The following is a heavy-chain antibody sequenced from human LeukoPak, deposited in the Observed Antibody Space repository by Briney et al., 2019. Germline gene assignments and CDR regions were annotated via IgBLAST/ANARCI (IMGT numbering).Heavy chain of an antibody. D-gene: IGHD1-26*01. CDR2: IIHIFGTA. CDR3: ARGPIVGAESDY. Sequence: SVKVSCKASGGTFSSYAISWVRQAPGQGLEWMGRIIHIFGTANYAQKFQGRVTITTDESTSTAYMELSSLRSEDTAVYYCARGPIVGAESDYWGQGTLVTVSS. V-gene: IGHV1-69*05. J-gene: IGHJ4*02. CDR1: GGTFSSYA.